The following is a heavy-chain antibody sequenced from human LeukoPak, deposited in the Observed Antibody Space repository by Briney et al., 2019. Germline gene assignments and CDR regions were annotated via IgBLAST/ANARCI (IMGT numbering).Heavy chain of an antibody. CDR1: GFTFNTYN. CDR3: ARLYDGSAYHADHFDY. V-gene: IGHV3-21*01. CDR2: ISSSSSYI. J-gene: IGHJ4*02. Sequence: GGSLRLSCAGSGFTFNTYNMNWVRQAPGKGLEWVSSISSSSSYIYYADSMKGRFTISRDNAKNSLYLQMNSLRAEDTAVYYCARLYDGSAYHADHFDYWGQGTLVTVSS. D-gene: IGHD3-22*01.